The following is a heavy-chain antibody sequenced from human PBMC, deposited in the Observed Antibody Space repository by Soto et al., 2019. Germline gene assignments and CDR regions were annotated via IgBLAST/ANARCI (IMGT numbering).Heavy chain of an antibody. D-gene: IGHD3-22*01. CDR3: ANGSTMIVLDY. Sequence: QVQLVESGGGVVQPGRSLRLSCAASGFTFSSYGMQWVRQAPGKGLEWVAVISYDGSNKYYADSVKGRFTISRANSKNTLYLQMNSLRAEDTAVYYCANGSTMIVLDYGGKVTLVTVSS. CDR2: ISYDGSNK. CDR1: GFTFSSYG. V-gene: IGHV3-30*18. J-gene: IGHJ4*02.